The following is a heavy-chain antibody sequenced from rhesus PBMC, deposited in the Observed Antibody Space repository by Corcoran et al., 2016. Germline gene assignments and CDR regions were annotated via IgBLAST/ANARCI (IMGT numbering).Heavy chain of an antibody. CDR1: GGSISSGSYY. V-gene: IGHV4-122*02. CDR3: AGDDEDSSWSGTFDY. D-gene: IGHD6-13*01. Sequence: QVQLQESGPGLVKPSEPLSLTCAVSGGSISSGSYYWSWIRQPPGKGLEWIGYITYSGSTSYNPSLKSRVTISRDTSKNQFSLKLSSVTAADTAVYYCAGDDEDSSWSGTFDYWGQGVLVTVSS. CDR2: ITYSGST. J-gene: IGHJ4*01.